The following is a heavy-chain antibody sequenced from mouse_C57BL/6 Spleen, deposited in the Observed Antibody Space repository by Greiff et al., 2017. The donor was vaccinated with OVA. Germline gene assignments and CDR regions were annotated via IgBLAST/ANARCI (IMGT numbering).Heavy chain of an antibody. CDR2: IDPSDSYT. J-gene: IGHJ4*01. CDR3: GRRWGLRRKEMDY. V-gene: IGHV1-69*01. CDR1: GYTFTSYW. Sequence: QVQLQQPGAELVMPGASVKLSCKASGYTFTSYWMHWVKQRPGQGLEWIGAIDPSDSYTTYNQKFKGKSTLTVDKSSSTAYMQLSSRTSEDAAVYYCGRRWGLRRKEMDYWGQGTSVTVSS. D-gene: IGHD2-4*01.